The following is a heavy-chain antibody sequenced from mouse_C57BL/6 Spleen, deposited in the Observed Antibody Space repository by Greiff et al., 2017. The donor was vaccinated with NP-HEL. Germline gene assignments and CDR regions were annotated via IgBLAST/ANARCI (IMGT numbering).Heavy chain of an antibody. D-gene: IGHD2-5*01. CDR2: INPYNGGT. Sequence: EVQLQQSGPVLVKPGASVKMSCKASGYTFTDYYMNWVKQSPGKSLEWIGVINPYNGGTSYNQKFKGKATLTFDKSSSTAYMELNSLTSEDSAVYYCARKGSRDSNSRSMDYWGQGTSVTVSS. CDR1: GYTFTDYY. CDR3: ARKGSRDSNSRSMDY. J-gene: IGHJ4*01. V-gene: IGHV1-19*01.